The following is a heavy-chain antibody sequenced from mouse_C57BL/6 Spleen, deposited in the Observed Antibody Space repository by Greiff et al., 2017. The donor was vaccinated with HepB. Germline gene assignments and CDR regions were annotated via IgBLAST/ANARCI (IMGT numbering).Heavy chain of an antibody. Sequence: EVKLVESGGGLVKPGGSLKLSCAVSGFTFSDYGMHWVRQAPEKGLEWVAYISSGSSTIYYADTVKGRFTISRDNAKNTLFLQMTSLRSEDTAMYYCAIDYDLGFAYWGQGTLVTVSA. D-gene: IGHD2-4*01. CDR3: AIDYDLGFAY. J-gene: IGHJ3*01. CDR2: ISSGSSTI. CDR1: GFTFSDYG. V-gene: IGHV5-17*01.